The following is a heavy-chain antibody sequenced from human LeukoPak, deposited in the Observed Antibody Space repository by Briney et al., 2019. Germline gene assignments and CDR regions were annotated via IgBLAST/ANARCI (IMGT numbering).Heavy chain of an antibody. CDR1: GFTFSSYA. D-gene: IGHD2-21*02. CDR2: ISGSGGST. V-gene: IGHV3-23*01. CDR3: AKAHPRGPAIRSFDY. J-gene: IGHJ4*02. Sequence: GGSLRLSCAASGFTFSSYAMSWVRQAPGDGLEWVSAISGSGGSTYYADSVKGRFTISRDNSKNTLYLQMNSLRAEDTAVYYCAKAHPRGPAIRSFDYWGQGTLVTVSS.